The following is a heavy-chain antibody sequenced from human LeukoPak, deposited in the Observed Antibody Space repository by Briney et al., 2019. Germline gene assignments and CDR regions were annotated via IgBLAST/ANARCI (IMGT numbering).Heavy chain of an antibody. CDR1: GRTFSTYA. V-gene: IGHV1-2*06. D-gene: IGHD4-17*01. CDR2: INPNSGGT. Sequence: ASVKVSCKASGRTFSTYAISWVRQAPGQGLEWMGRINPNSGGTNYAQKFQGRVTMTRDTSISTAYMELSRLRSDDTAVYYCASDRVTTCEDWGQGTLVTVSS. J-gene: IGHJ4*02. CDR3: ASDRVTTCED.